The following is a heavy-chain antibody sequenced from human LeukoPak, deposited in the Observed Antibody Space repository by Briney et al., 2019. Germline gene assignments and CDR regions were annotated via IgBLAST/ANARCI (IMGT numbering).Heavy chain of an antibody. D-gene: IGHD3-10*01. CDR2: INPNSGGT. CDR1: GYTLTGYY. V-gene: IGHV1-2*04. Sequence: ASVKVSCKASGYTLTGYYMHWVRQAPGQGLEWMGWINPNSGGTNYAQKFQGWVTMTRDTSISTAYMELSRLRSDDTAVYYCARDKSRITMVRGVYAFDIWGQGTMVTVSS. J-gene: IGHJ3*02. CDR3: ARDKSRITMVRGVYAFDI.